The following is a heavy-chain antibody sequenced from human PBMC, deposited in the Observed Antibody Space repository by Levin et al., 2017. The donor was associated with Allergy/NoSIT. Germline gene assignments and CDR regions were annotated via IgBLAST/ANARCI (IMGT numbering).Heavy chain of an antibody. D-gene: IGHD3-16*01. V-gene: IGHV3-74*01. CDR1: RFPFRSYW. J-gene: IGHJ4*02. Sequence: HPSETLSLTCAASRFPFRSYWMHWVRQTPGKGPVWVSLINSDGTITNYADSVKGRFTVSRDNAKNTLYLQMNSLRVEDTAIYYCAKFKGDDSDSGHWGQGTLVTVSS. CDR3: AKFKGDDSDSGH. CDR2: INSDGTIT.